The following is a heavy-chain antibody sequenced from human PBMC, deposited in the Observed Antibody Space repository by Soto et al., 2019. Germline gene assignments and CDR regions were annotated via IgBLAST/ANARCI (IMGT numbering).Heavy chain of an antibody. Sequence: QVQLVQSGAEVKKPGSSVKVSCKASGGTFSSYAISWVRQAPGQGLEWMGGIIPIFGTANYAQKFQGRVTITADESTSTAYMELSSLRSEDTAAYYCARGLGYCSGGSCPDQSWGYWGQGTLVTVSS. CDR2: IIPIFGTA. D-gene: IGHD2-15*01. J-gene: IGHJ4*02. V-gene: IGHV1-69*01. CDR1: GGTFSSYA. CDR3: ARGLGYCSGGSCPDQSWGY.